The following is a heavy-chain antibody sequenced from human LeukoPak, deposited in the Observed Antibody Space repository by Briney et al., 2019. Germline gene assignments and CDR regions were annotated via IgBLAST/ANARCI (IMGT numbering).Heavy chain of an antibody. CDR1: GFTFTSHS. CDR2: ISSGSSYI. D-gene: IGHD3-10*01. V-gene: IGHV3-21*01. J-gene: IGHJ4*02. Sequence: GGSLRPSRAASGFTFTSHSMNWVRQPPGKWLEWVSSISSGSSYIYYAESVKGRFTISRDNAKNSLYLQMNSLRAEDTAVYYCARPLRSYDNHYFFDYWGQGTLVTVSS. CDR3: ARPLRSYDNHYFFDY.